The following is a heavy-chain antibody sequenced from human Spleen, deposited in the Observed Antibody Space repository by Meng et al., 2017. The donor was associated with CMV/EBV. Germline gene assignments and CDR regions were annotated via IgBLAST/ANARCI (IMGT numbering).Heavy chain of an antibody. D-gene: IGHD3-3*01. Sequence: GESLKISCAASGFTFSSYWMHWVRQAPGKGLVWVSYISSTATYIHYADSVKGRLTISRDNSKNTLYLQMNSLRAEDTAVYYCAKIITIFGGAFDIWGQGTRVTVSS. V-gene: IGHV3-21*04. CDR1: GFTFSSYW. CDR2: ISSTATYI. CDR3: AKIITIFGGAFDI. J-gene: IGHJ3*02.